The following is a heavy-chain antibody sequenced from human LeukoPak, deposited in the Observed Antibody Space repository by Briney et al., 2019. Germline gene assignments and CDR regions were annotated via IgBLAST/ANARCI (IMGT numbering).Heavy chain of an antibody. D-gene: IGHD6-6*01. Sequence: ASVKVSCKASGYTFTGYYMHWVRQAPGQGLEWMGWINPNSGGTNYAQKFQGGVTMTRDTSISTAYMELSRLRSDDTAVYYCASISYSSSHSDYYYYGMDVWGQGTTVTVSS. CDR2: INPNSGGT. J-gene: IGHJ6*02. CDR1: GYTFTGYY. V-gene: IGHV1-2*02. CDR3: ASISYSSSHSDYYYYGMDV.